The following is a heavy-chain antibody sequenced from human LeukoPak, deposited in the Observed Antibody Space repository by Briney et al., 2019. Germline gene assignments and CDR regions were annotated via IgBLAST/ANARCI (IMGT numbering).Heavy chain of an antibody. Sequence: GGSLRLSCAASGFTFSSYAMHWVRQAPGKGLEWVAVISYDGSNKYYADSVKGRFTISRGNAKNSLYLQMNSLRAEDTALYYCARSRIKTGSYAFDIWGQGTMVTVSS. V-gene: IGHV3-30-3*01. CDR1: GFTFSSYA. CDR3: ARSRIKTGSYAFDI. D-gene: IGHD3-9*01. CDR2: ISYDGSNK. J-gene: IGHJ3*02.